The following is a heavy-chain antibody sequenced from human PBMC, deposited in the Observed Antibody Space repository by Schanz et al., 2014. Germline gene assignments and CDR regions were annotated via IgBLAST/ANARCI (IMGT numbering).Heavy chain of an antibody. CDR2: ISAYTNNT. CDR1: RYTFNTYG. CDR3: ARDRRRYCSTASCLHDNWFDP. J-gene: IGHJ5*02. V-gene: IGHV1-18*01. D-gene: IGHD2-2*01. Sequence: QGQLVQSGPEVKEPGASVKVSCEASRYTFNTYGLNWVRQAPGQGLEWMGWISAYTNNTNYAQKVQGRVTMTTDTSTGTAYMELRSLGSDDTAVYYCARDRRRYCSTASCLHDNWFDPWGQGTLVIVSS.